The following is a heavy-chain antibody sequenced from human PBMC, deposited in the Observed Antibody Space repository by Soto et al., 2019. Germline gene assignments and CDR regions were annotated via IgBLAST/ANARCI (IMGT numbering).Heavy chain of an antibody. D-gene: IGHD3-10*01. CDR1: VFTFSSYG. Sequence: SLRLSCAASVFTFSSYGMHWVRQAPGKGLEWVAVISYDGSNKYYADSVKGRFTISRDNSKNTLYLQMNSLRAEDMAVYYCAKVMVRGVILNAFDIWGQGTMVTVSS. CDR3: AKVMVRGVILNAFDI. CDR2: ISYDGSNK. V-gene: IGHV3-30*18. J-gene: IGHJ3*02.